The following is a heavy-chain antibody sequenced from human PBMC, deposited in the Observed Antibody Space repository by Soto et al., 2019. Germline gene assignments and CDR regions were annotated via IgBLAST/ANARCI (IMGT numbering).Heavy chain of an antibody. D-gene: IGHD2-15*01. Sequence: GGSLRLSCEASGFKFDDYMMHWVRQAPGKGLEWISLISWGGGSIDYADSIKGRFTVSRDNSKTSLYLHMHSLTSDDTAFYFCAKEGNGGSSLDSWGQGTLVTVSS. CDR1: GFKFDDYM. CDR3: AKEGNGGSSLDS. V-gene: IGHV3-43*01. J-gene: IGHJ5*01. CDR2: ISWGGGSI.